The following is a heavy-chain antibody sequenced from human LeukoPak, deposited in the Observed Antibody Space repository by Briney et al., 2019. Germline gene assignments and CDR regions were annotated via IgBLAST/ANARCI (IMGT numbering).Heavy chain of an antibody. CDR3: ARVTYDYVWGSYFLDY. CDR1: GGSISSGGYS. CDR2: IYYSGST. J-gene: IGHJ4*02. V-gene: IGHV4-31*11. D-gene: IGHD3-16*01. Sequence: PSETLSLTCAVSGGSISSGGYSWSWIRQPPGKGLEWIGYIYYSGSTYYNPSLKSRVTISVDTSKNQFSLKLSSVTAADTAVYYCARVTYDYVWGSYFLDYWGQGTLVTVSS.